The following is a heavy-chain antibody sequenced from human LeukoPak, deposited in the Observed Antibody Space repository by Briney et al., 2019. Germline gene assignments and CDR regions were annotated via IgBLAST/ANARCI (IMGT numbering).Heavy chain of an antibody. CDR1: GYTFTGYY. J-gene: IGHJ4*02. CDR3: ARGGDSTNFDY. V-gene: IGHV1-2*02. D-gene: IGHD4-11*01. CDR2: INPNSGDT. Sequence: ASVKVSCKASGYTFTGYYIHWVRQAPGQGLEWMGWINPNSGDTNYAQKFQGRVTMTRDTSIGTAYMELSRLRSDDPAVYYCARGGDSTNFDYWGQGTLVTVSS.